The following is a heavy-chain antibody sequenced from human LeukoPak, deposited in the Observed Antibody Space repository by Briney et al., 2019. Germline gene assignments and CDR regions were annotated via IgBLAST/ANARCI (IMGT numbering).Heavy chain of an antibody. CDR2: INTYTGNP. CDR3: ARDDIAVAANFQH. CDR1: GYTFTSYA. J-gene: IGHJ1*01. V-gene: IGHV7-4-1*02. D-gene: IGHD6-19*01. Sequence: ASVKVSCKASGYTFTSYAMNWVRQAPGQGLEWMGWINTYTGNPTYAQGFTGRFVFSLDTSVSTSYLQISSLKAEDTAVYYCARDDIAVAANFQHWGQGTLVTVSP.